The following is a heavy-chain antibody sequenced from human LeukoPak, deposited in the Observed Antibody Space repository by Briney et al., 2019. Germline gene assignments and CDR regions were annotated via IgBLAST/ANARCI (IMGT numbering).Heavy chain of an antibody. CDR1: GGSFSGYY. CDR3: ASIAARPPYYYYYYMDV. Sequence: SETLSLTCAVYGGSFSGYYWSWIRQPPGKGLEWIGEINHSGSTNYNPSLKSRVTISVDTSKNQFSLKLSSVTAADTAVYYCASIAARPPYYYYYYMDVWGKGTTVTVSS. CDR2: INHSGST. J-gene: IGHJ6*03. D-gene: IGHD6-6*01. V-gene: IGHV4-34*01.